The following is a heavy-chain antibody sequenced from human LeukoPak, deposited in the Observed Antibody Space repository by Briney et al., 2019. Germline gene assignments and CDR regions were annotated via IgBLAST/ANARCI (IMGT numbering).Heavy chain of an antibody. CDR2: ISSSSSTI. CDR1: GFTFSSYS. D-gene: IGHD1-26*01. CDR3: AAQWDGDAGAFDT. V-gene: IGHV3-48*01. Sequence: GGSLRLSCAASGFTFSSYSMNWVRQAPGKGLEWVSYISSSSSTIYYADSVKGRFTISRDNSKNTLYLQMNSLRAEDTAMYYCAAQWDGDAGAFDTWGQGTMVTVSS. J-gene: IGHJ3*02.